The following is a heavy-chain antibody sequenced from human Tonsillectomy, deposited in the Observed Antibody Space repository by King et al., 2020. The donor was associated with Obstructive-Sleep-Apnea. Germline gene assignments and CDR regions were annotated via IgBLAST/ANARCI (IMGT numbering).Heavy chain of an antibody. V-gene: IGHV4-30-4*07. Sequence: MQLQESGPGLVKPSQTLSLTCAVSGGSISSGGYSWSWIRQPPGKGLEWIGYIYYSGSTHYNPSFNSRITISVDTSKNQFSLKLNSVTAADTAVYYCARGGDYGDYRTAVGADYWGQGTLVTVSS. CDR3: ARGGDYGDYRTAVGADY. D-gene: IGHD4-17*01. CDR2: IYYSGST. CDR1: GGSISSGGYS. J-gene: IGHJ4*02.